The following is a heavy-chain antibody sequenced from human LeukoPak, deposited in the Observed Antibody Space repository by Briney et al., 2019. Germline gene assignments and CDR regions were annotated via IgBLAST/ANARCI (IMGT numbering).Heavy chain of an antibody. CDR2: IYPGDSDT. D-gene: IGHD2-15*01. J-gene: IGHJ3*02. CDR3: ARPYCSGGSCYHDAFDI. CDR1: GYSFTSYW. V-gene: IGHV5-51*01. Sequence: GESLKISCKGSGYSFTSYWIGWMRQMPGKGLEWMGIIYPGDSDTRYSPSFQGQVTISADKSISTAYLQWSSLKASDTAMYYCARPYCSGGSCYHDAFDIWGQGTMVTVSS.